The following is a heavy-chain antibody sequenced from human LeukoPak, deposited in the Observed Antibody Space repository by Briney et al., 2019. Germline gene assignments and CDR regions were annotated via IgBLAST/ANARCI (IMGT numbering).Heavy chain of an antibody. CDR3: ARETVAASGIDAFDI. CDR2: IYTSECT. CDR1: GGSISNYY. Sequence: PSETLSLTCSVSGGSISNYYWSWIRQPAGKGLEWIGRIYTSECTNYNPSLKSRFTISTDKSKNQFSLKLSSVNAADTAVYYCARETVAASGIDAFDIWGQGTMVTVSS. J-gene: IGHJ3*02. D-gene: IGHD6-13*01. V-gene: IGHV4-4*07.